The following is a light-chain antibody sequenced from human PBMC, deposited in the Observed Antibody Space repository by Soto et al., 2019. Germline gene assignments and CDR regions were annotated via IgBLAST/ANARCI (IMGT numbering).Light chain of an antibody. Sequence: DIQMTQSPSTLSASVGDRVAITCLASQSISAWLTWYQQKPGKVPKLLIYKASSLESGVPSRFSGSGSGTEFTLTISSLQPDDFATYYCQQYDSYSPTWTFGQGTRVEIK. J-gene: IGKJ1*01. CDR3: QQYDSYSPTWT. V-gene: IGKV1-5*03. CDR1: QSISAW. CDR2: KAS.